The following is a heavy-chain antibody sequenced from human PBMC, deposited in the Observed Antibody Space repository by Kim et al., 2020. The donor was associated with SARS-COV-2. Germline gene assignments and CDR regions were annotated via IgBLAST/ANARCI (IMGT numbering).Heavy chain of an antibody. V-gene: IGHV3-30*01. D-gene: IGHD3-22*01. CDR3: AREEGYYYDSSGRGYFDY. Sequence: KGRFTIARDNSKDTLYLQMNSLRAEDTAVYYCAREEGYYYDSSGRGYFDYWGQGTLVTVSS. J-gene: IGHJ4*02.